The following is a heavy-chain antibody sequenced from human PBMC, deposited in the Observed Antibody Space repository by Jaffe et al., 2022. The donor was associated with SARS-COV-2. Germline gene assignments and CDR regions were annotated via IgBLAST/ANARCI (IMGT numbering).Heavy chain of an antibody. CDR3: ARHRGKSYGYMDLDL. CDR2: FYYSGDT. D-gene: IGHD5-18*01. Sequence: QLQLQESGPGLVKPSETLSLTCTVSGGSISSGSYYWGWIRQPPGKGLEWIGSFYYSGDTFYNPSLKSRVTISVDTSKNQFSLKLSSVTAADTAVYYCARHRGKSYGYMDLDLWGRGTLVTVSS. CDR1: GGSISSGSYY. V-gene: IGHV4-39*01. J-gene: IGHJ2*01.